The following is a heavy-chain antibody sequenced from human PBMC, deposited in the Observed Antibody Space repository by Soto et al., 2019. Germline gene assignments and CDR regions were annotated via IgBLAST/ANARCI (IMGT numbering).Heavy chain of an antibody. V-gene: IGHV3-21*01. D-gene: IGHD4-17*01. Sequence: GGSLRLSCAASGFTFSSYAMSWVRQAPGKGLEWVSCISSSSSYIYYVDSVKGRFTISRDNAKNSVYLQLNSLRAEDTAVYYCEGDKSVQDIYGDYLGYWGQGTLVTVSS. CDR1: GFTFSSYA. CDR2: ISSSSSYI. J-gene: IGHJ4*02. CDR3: EGDKSVQDIYGDYLGY.